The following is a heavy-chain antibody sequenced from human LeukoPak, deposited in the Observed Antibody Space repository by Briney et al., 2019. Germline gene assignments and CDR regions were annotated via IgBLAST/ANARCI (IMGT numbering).Heavy chain of an antibody. CDR2: INPNSGGT. V-gene: IGHV1-2*02. D-gene: IGHD2-2*01. Sequence: ASVKVSCKASGYTFTGYYIHWVRQAPGQGLEWMGWINPNSGGTNYAQKFQGRVTMTRDTSISTAYMELSRLRSDDTAVYYCARVVRGCSSTSCYRSYFDYWGQGTLVTVSS. CDR1: GYTFTGYY. J-gene: IGHJ4*02. CDR3: ARVVRGCSSTSCYRSYFDY.